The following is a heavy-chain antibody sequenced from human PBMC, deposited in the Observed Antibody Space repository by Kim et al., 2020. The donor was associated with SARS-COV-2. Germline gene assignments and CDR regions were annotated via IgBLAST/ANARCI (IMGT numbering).Heavy chain of an antibody. CDR1: GFTLRSYW. D-gene: IGHD3-10*02. CDR3: ARGMFKTGFDV. Sequence: GGSLRLSCAASGFTLRSYWINWVRQAPGKGLVWVSRIGGDGISTHYADSVKGRCTVSRDNDDNTVYLQMNSLRADDTAVYYCARGMFKTGFDVWGQGTTVTVSS. CDR2: IGGDGIST. V-gene: IGHV3-74*01. J-gene: IGHJ6*02.